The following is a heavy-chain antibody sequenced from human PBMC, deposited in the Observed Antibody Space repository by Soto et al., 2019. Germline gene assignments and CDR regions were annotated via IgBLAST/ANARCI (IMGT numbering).Heavy chain of an antibody. Sequence: QVQLVQSGAEVRKPGASVTVSCRSSGDSFNDYYIHWVRQAPGQGLEWMGWINPNSGVTKYAQKFQGWVSMTRDTCITTVYMQLRRLRSDDTAVYYCARERGGATATLDYYYFYMDVWGTGTTVTVSS. J-gene: IGHJ6*03. CDR1: GDSFNDYY. V-gene: IGHV1-2*04. CDR3: ARERGGATATLDYYYFYMDV. D-gene: IGHD5-12*01. CDR2: INPNSGVT.